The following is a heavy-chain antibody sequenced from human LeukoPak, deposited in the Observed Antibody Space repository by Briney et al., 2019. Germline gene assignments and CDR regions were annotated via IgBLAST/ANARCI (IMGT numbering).Heavy chain of an antibody. J-gene: IGHJ4*02. Sequence: PGGSLRLSCAASGFTFSSYSMNWVRQAPGKGLEWVSYISSSSSTIYYADSVKGRFTISRDNAKNSLYLQMNSLRAEDTAVYYCARWDTDHDYWGQGTLVTVSS. CDR3: ARWDTDHDY. V-gene: IGHV3-48*04. D-gene: IGHD1-26*01. CDR1: GFTFSSYS. CDR2: ISSSSSTI.